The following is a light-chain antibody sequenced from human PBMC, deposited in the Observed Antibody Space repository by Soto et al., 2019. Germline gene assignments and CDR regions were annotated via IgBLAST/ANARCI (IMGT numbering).Light chain of an antibody. CDR2: DAS. V-gene: IGKV1-33*01. Sequence: DIQMTQSPSSLSASVGDRVTITCQASQDISNYLTWYQQKPGKAPKLLIYDASNLETGVPSRFSGSGSGTDFPFTISSLQPEDIATYYCQQYDNLLTFGPGTKVYIK. CDR3: QQYDNLLT. CDR1: QDISNY. J-gene: IGKJ3*01.